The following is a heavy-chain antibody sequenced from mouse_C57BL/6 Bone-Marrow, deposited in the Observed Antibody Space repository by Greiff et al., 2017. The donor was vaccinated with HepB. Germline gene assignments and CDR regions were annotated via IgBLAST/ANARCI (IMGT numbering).Heavy chain of an antibody. D-gene: IGHD4-1*01. J-gene: IGHJ1*03. V-gene: IGHV1-50*01. CDR2: IDPSDSYT. CDR1: GYTFTSYW. CDR3: ARGGLGRGYWYFDV. Sequence: VQLQQPGAELVKPGASVKLSCKASGYTFTSYWMQWVKQRPGQGLEWIGEIDPSDSYTNYNQKFKGKATLTVDTSSSTAYMQLSSLTSEDSAVYYCARGGLGRGYWYFDVWGTGTTVTVSS.